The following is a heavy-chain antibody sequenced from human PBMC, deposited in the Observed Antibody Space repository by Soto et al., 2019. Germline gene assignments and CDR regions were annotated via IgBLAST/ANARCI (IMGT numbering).Heavy chain of an antibody. Sequence: QVQLQESGPGLVKPSQTLSLTCTVSGGSISSGGYYWSWIRQHPGKGLEWIGYIYYSGSTYYNPSLKSRVTMSVDTSENQFSLRLSYVTAADTAVYYCARKDSGYGDYMDVWGKGTTVTVSS. D-gene: IGHD5-12*01. CDR3: ARKDSGYGDYMDV. CDR2: IYYSGST. V-gene: IGHV4-31*03. J-gene: IGHJ6*03. CDR1: GGSISSGGYY.